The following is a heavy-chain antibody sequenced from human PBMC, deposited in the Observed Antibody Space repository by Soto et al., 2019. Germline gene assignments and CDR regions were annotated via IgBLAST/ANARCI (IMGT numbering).Heavy chain of an antibody. CDR1: GYTFRSHG. CDR2: ISGYNGNT. J-gene: IGHJ4*02. D-gene: IGHD4-17*01. Sequence: QVQLVQSGAEVKKPGASVKVCCKASGYTFRSHGISWVRQAPGHGPEWMGWISGYNGNTNYAQKVHGRVTMTTDTSTSTAYMELRSQTSDDTAVYYCTRWAGQTHDYGGPLDNWGQGTLVTVSS. CDR3: TRWAGQTHDYGGPLDN. V-gene: IGHV1-18*04.